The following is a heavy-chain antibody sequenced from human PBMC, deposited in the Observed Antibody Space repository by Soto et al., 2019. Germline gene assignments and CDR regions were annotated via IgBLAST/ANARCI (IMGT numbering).Heavy chain of an antibody. CDR1: DFTISTYY. CDR3: VREAYIGYGHAIDH. V-gene: IGHV4-59*01. CDR2: NYHSGTT. J-gene: IGHJ4*02. D-gene: IGHD5-12*01. Sequence: PSETLTLTGAVSDFTISTYYWSRIRQPPGKGLEWIGYNYHSGTTNYNPSLKNRVTISVDTSKNQFALRLTSVTAADTALYYCVREAYIGYGHAIDHWGQGTPVTVSS.